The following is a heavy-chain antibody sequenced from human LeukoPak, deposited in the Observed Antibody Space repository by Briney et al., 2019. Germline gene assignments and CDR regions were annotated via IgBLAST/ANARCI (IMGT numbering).Heavy chain of an antibody. CDR2: IYTSGST. J-gene: IGHJ4*02. CDR1: DGSLSSYY. D-gene: IGHD6-25*01. CDR3: ARDTISGHFDY. Sequence: SETLSLTCTVSDGSLSSYYWSWIRQPAGKGLEWIGRIYTSGSTSYNPSLKSRVTMSVDTSKKQFSLKLSSVTAADAAVYYCARDTISGHFDYWGQGTLVTVSS. V-gene: IGHV4-4*07.